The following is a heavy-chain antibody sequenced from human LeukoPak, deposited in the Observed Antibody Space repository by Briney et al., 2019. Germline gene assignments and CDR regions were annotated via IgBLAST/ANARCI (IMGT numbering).Heavy chain of an antibody. Sequence: PSETLSLTCAVYGGSVSGYYRSWIRQPPGKGLEWIGEINHSGSTNYNPSLKSRVTISVDTSKNQFFLRLNSVTAADTAVYYCASLGIYPWGPGTLVTVST. CDR1: GGSVSGYY. CDR2: INHSGST. V-gene: IGHV4-34*01. D-gene: IGHD5-12*01. J-gene: IGHJ5*02. CDR3: ASLGIYP.